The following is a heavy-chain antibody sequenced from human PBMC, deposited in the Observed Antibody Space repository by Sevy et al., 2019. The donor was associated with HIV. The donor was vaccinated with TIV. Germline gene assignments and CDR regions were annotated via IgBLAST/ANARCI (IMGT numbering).Heavy chain of an antibody. J-gene: IGHJ5*02. CDR3: ARDRLAAADLNWFDP. Sequence: LSLTCTVSGGSISSYYWSWIRQPAGKGLEWIGRIYTSGSTNYNPSLKSRVTMSVDTSKNQFSLKLSSVTAADTAVYYCARDRLAAADLNWFDPWGQGTLVTVSS. V-gene: IGHV4-4*07. D-gene: IGHD6-13*01. CDR2: IYTSGST. CDR1: GGSISSYY.